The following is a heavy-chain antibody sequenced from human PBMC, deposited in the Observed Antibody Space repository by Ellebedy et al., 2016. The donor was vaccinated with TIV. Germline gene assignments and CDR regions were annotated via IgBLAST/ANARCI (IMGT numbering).Heavy chain of an antibody. CDR2: INPNSGGT. J-gene: IGHJ6*02. Sequence: ASVKVSCXASGYTFTSYDINWVRQAPGQGLEWMGWINPNSGGTNYAQKFQGRVTMTRNTSISTAYMELSSLRSEDTAVYYCARGDSSSLWGQGTTVTVSS. CDR3: ARGDSSSL. V-gene: IGHV1-8*01. CDR1: GYTFTSYD. D-gene: IGHD6-6*01.